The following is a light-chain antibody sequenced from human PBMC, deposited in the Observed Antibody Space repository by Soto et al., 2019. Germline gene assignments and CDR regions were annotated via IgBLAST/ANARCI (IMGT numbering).Light chain of an antibody. V-gene: IGLV2-23*01. CDR1: SSDVGSYNL. Sequence: QSVMTQPPSVSAAPGQRVTISCTGTSSDVGSYNLVSWYQQYPGKAPKLMIYEGSKRPSGVSNRFSGSKSGNTASLTISGLQAEDEADYYCCSYAGSSTLLFGGGTKLTVL. CDR2: EGS. CDR3: CSYAGSSTLL. J-gene: IGLJ2*01.